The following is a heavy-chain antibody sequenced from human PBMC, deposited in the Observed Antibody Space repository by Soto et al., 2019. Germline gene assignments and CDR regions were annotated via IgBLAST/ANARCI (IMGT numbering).Heavy chain of an antibody. V-gene: IGHV6-1*01. CDR3: ARDPPTMMHDFDF. Sequence: SQTLSLSCAISGDSVSSNRAAWNWIRQSPSRGLEWLGRTYYRSKWFNDYAVSVKSRITINADTSKNQFSLQLNSVTPEDTAVYYCARDPPTMMHDFDFWGQGILVTVSS. CDR2: TYYRSKWFN. J-gene: IGHJ4*02. CDR1: GDSVSSNRAA. D-gene: IGHD3-16*01.